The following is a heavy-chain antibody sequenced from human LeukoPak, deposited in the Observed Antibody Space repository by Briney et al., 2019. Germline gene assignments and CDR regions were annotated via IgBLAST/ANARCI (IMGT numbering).Heavy chain of an antibody. J-gene: IGHJ4*02. CDR1: GGSISSYY. D-gene: IGHD6-6*01. CDR3: ARGVSSSEFDY. V-gene: IGHV4-59*01. CDR2: IYYSGST. Sequence: SETLSLTCTVSGGSISSYYWSWIRQPPGKGLEWIGYIYYSGSTNYNPSLKSRVTISVDTSKNQFSLKLSSVTAADTAVYYCARGVSSSEFDYWGQGTLVTVSS.